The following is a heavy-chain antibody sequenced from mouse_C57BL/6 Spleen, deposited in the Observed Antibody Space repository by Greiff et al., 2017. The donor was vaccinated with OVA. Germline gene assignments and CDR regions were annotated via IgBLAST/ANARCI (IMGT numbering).Heavy chain of an antibody. J-gene: IGHJ2*01. CDR1: GYTFTSYW. CDR2: IDPSDSET. D-gene: IGHD1-1*01. Sequence: QVQLQQPGAELVRPGSSVKLSCKASGYTFTSYWMHWVKQRPIQGLEWIGNIDPSDSETYYNQTFKDKVTLTVDKSSSTAYMQLSSLTSEDSAVYYCARSGPGSSYDYFDDWGQGTTLTVSS. CDR3: ARSGPGSSYDYFDD. V-gene: IGHV1-52*01.